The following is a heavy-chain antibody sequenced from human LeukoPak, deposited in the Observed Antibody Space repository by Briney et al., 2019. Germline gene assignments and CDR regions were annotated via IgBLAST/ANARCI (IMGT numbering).Heavy chain of an antibody. CDR2: IYYSGST. D-gene: IGHD5-18*01. Sequence: PSETLSLTCTVSGGSTSSYYWSWIRQPPGKGLEWIGYIYYSGSTNYNPSLKSRVTISVDTSKNQFSLKLSSVTAADTAVYYCARVRGYSYGYGYWGQGTLVTVSS. CDR3: ARVRGYSYGYGY. CDR1: GGSTSSYY. V-gene: IGHV4-59*12. J-gene: IGHJ4*02.